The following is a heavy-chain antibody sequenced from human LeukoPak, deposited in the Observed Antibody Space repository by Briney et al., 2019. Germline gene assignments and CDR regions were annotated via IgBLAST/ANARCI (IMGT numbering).Heavy chain of an antibody. D-gene: IGHD2-15*01. V-gene: IGHV4-59*08. CDR1: GGSFSGYY. J-gene: IGHJ5*02. CDR3: ARLKEYCSGGSCYLP. CDR2: IYYSGST. Sequence: SETLSLTCAVYGGSFSGYYWSWIRQPPGKGLEWIGYIYYSGSTNYNPSLKSRVTIPVDTSKNQFSLKLSSVTAADTAVYYCARLKEYCSGGSCYLPWGQGTLVTVSS.